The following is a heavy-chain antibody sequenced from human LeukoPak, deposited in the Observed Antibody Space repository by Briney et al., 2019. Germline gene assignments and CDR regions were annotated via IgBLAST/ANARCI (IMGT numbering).Heavy chain of an antibody. J-gene: IGHJ6*03. V-gene: IGHV5-51*01. CDR1: GYSFTSYW. Sequence: GESLKISCKGSGYSFTSYWIGWVRQMPGKGLEWMGIIYPGDSDTRYSPSFQGQVTISADKSISTAYLQWSSLKASDTAMYYCARRGVTTAGHYYYYYMDVWGKGTTVTASS. D-gene: IGHD3-10*01. CDR2: IYPGDSDT. CDR3: ARRGVTTAGHYYYYYMDV.